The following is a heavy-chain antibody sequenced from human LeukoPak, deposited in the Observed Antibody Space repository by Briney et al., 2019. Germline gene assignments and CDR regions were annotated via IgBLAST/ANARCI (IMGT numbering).Heavy chain of an antibody. CDR1: GGTFTSYA. D-gene: IGHD6-6*01. J-gene: IGHJ6*03. Sequence: SVKFSCKASGGTFTSYAISWVRQARGQGLEWMGGIIPIFGTANYAQKFQGRVTITTDESTSTAYMELSSLRSEDTAVYYCARAQYNSSFYYYYYMDVWGKGTTVIVSS. V-gene: IGHV1-69*05. CDR2: IIPIFGTA. CDR3: ARAQYNSSFYYYYYMDV.